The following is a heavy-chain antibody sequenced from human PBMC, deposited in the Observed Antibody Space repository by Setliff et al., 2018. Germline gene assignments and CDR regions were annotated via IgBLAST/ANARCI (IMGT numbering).Heavy chain of an antibody. CDR1: GFTVSSNY. Sequence: GGSLRLSCAASGFTVSSNYMSWVRQAPGKGLEWVSFISSSSSYIYYADSVKGRFTMSRDNAKNSLYLQMNSLRAEDTAVYYCVREGQLQWLPQTGYYYGMDVWGQGTTVTVSS. V-gene: IGHV3-21*01. CDR2: ISSSSSYI. D-gene: IGHD5-12*01. CDR3: VREGQLQWLPQTGYYYGMDV. J-gene: IGHJ6*02.